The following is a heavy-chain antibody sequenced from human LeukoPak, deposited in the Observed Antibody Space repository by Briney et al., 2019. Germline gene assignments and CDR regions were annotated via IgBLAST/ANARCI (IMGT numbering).Heavy chain of an antibody. Sequence: PGGSLRLSCAASGFTFSTFAMIWVRQPPGKGLEWVSSIFPSGGEIHYADSVKGRFTISRDNAKNSLYLQMNSLRAEDTAVYYCAWEPLESTPVDWYFDYWGQGTLVTVSS. CDR2: IFPSGGEI. CDR3: AWEPLESTPVDWYFDY. J-gene: IGHJ4*02. V-gene: IGHV3-21*04. D-gene: IGHD3-9*01. CDR1: GFTFSTFA.